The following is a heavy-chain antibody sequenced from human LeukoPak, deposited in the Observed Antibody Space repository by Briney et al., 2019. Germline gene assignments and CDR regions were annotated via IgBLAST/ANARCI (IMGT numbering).Heavy chain of an antibody. Sequence: PSETLSLTCTVSGGSISSYYWHWMRQPPGKGLEWIGYIYYSGSTNYNPSLKSRVTISVDTSKNQFSLKLSSVTAADTAVYYCARWADSSGYYSIFYFDYWGQGTLVTVSS. CDR1: GGSISSYY. CDR3: ARWADSSGYYSIFYFDY. D-gene: IGHD3-22*01. J-gene: IGHJ4*02. CDR2: IYYSGST. V-gene: IGHV4-59*01.